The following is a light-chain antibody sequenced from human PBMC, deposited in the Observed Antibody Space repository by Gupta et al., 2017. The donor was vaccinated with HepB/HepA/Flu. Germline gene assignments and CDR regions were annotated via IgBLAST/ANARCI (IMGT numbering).Light chain of an antibody. CDR2: DVS. V-gene: IGLV2-14*03. CDR3: SSYTSSSTRV. CDR1: SSDVGGYNY. J-gene: IGLJ2*01. Sequence: QSALTQPASVSGSPGPSITISCTGTSSDVGGYNYVSWYQQHPGKAPNLMFYDVSNRPSGVSNRFSGSKSGNTASLTISGLQAEDEADYYCSSYTSSSTRVFGGGTKLTVL.